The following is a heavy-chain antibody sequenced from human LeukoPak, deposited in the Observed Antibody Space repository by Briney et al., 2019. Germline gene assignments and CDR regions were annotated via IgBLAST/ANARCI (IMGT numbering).Heavy chain of an antibody. J-gene: IGHJ3*02. Sequence: ASVKVSCKASGYTFTSYDINWVRQATGQGLEWMGWMNPNSGNTGYAQKFQGRVTITRNTSISTAYMELRSLRSDDTAVYYCARVGSSWYSDAFDIWGQGTMVTVSS. V-gene: IGHV1-8*03. D-gene: IGHD6-13*01. CDR2: MNPNSGNT. CDR3: ARVGSSWYSDAFDI. CDR1: GYTFTSYD.